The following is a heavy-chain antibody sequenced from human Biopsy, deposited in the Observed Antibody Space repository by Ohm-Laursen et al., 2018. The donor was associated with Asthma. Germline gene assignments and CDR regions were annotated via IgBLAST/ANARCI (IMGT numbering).Heavy chain of an antibody. CDR3: ARGQKSAGDRWFDP. Sequence: EASVKVSCKASGYPFIGYHIHWMRQAPGQGLEWMGRINPNSGATNYAQKFQGRVTMTRDTSISTAYMEVSRLRSDDMAVYYCARGQKSAGDRWFDPWGQGTLVTVSS. CDR1: GYPFIGYH. J-gene: IGHJ5*02. D-gene: IGHD6-13*01. V-gene: IGHV1-2*06. CDR2: INPNSGAT.